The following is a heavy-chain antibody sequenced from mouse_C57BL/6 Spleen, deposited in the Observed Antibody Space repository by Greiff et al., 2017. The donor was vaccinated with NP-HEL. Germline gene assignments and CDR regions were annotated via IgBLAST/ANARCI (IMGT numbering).Heavy chain of an antibody. CDR3: ARGWEGDYFDY. Sequence: QVQLQQPGAELVKPGASVKLSCKASGYTFTSYWMQWVKQRPGQGLEWIGEIDPSDSYTNYNQKFKGKATLTVDTSSSTAYMQLSSLTSEDSAVYYCARGWEGDYFDYWGQGTTLTVSS. V-gene: IGHV1-50*01. CDR1: GYTFTSYW. CDR2: IDPSDSYT. D-gene: IGHD4-1*01. J-gene: IGHJ2*01.